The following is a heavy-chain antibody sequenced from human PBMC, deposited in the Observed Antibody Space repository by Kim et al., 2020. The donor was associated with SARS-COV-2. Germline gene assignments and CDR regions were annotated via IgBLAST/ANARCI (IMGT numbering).Heavy chain of an antibody. CDR1: GYTFTSYG. V-gene: IGHV1-18*01. CDR2: ISAYNGNT. D-gene: IGHD6-13*01. CDR3: ARDSPIAAAGTGCDY. Sequence: ASVKVSCKASGYTFTSYGISWVRQAPGQGLEWMGWISAYNGNTNYAQKLQGRVTMTTDTSTSTAYMELRSLRSDDTAVYYCARDSPIAAAGTGCDYWGQGTLVTVSS. J-gene: IGHJ4*02.